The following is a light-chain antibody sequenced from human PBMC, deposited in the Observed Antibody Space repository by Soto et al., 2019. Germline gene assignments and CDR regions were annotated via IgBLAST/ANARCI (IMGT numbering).Light chain of an antibody. V-gene: IGKV3-20*01. J-gene: IGKJ5*01. Sequence: EIVLTQSPATLSLSPGERATLSCRASQSVSNYLAWCQQRPGQAPRLLIYGASTRAAGIPDRFSGSGSGTDFTLTITRLEPEDSAVYFCQQYTGPPTTFGQGTRLEI. CDR3: QQYTGPPTT. CDR2: GAS. CDR1: QSVSNY.